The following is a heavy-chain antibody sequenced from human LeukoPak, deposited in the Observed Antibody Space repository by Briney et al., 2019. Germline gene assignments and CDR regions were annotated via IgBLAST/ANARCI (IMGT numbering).Heavy chain of an antibody. CDR3: ARDLYCSGGSCYQH. Sequence: GGSLRLSCAASGITVSSNYMSWVRQAPGKGLEWVSVIYSDGSTYYADSVKGRFTISRDNSKNTLYLQMNSLRAEDTAVYYCARDLYCSGGSCYQHWGQGTLVTVSS. CDR1: GITVSSNY. CDR2: IYSDGST. D-gene: IGHD2-15*01. V-gene: IGHV3-53*01. J-gene: IGHJ1*01.